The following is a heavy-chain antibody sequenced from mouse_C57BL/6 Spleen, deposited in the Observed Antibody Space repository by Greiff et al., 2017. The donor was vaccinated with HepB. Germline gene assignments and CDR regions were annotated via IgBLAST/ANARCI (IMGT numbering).Heavy chain of an antibody. CDR2: IDPSDSYT. J-gene: IGHJ3*01. Sequence: VQLQQPGAELVKPGASVKLSCKASGYTFTSYWMQWVKQRPGQGLEWIGEIDPSDSYTNYNQKFKGKATLTVDTSSSTAYMQLSSLTSEDSAVYYCAKTSYYYGSSDWFAYWGQGTLVTVSA. D-gene: IGHD1-1*01. CDR3: AKTSYYYGSSDWFAY. CDR1: GYTFTSYW. V-gene: IGHV1-50*01.